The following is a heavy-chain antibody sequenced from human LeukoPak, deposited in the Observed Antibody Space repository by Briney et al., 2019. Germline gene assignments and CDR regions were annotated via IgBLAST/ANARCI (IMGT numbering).Heavy chain of an antibody. CDR2: INQGGGEK. J-gene: IGHJ4*02. CDR1: GFTFSIYW. D-gene: IGHD1-1*01. V-gene: IGHV3-7*01. Sequence: GGSLRLSCAASGFTFSIYWMSWVRQAPGKGLEWVANINQGGGEKYHVDSVKGRFTISRDNAKNSLFLQMDSLRAEDTAVYYCARAATTGSVDYWGQGTLVTVSS. CDR3: ARAATTGSVDY.